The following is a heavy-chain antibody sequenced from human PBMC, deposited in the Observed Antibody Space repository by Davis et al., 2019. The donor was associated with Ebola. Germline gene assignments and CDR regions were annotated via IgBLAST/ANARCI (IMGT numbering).Heavy chain of an antibody. J-gene: IGHJ4*02. CDR3: ARGLVIVGAFDY. Sequence: PSETLSLTCTVSGGSISSGDYYWSWIRQPPGKGLEWIGYIYYSGSTYYNPSLKSRVTISVDTSKNQFSLKLSSVTAADTAVYYCARGLVIVGAFDYWGQGTLVTVSS. D-gene: IGHD1-26*01. CDR2: IYYSGST. V-gene: IGHV4-30-4*01. CDR1: GGSISSGDYY.